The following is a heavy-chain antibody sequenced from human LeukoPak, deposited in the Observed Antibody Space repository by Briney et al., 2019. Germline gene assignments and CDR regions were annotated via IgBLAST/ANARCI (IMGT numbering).Heavy chain of an antibody. V-gene: IGHV1-69*05. CDR1: GYTLTELS. D-gene: IGHD3-10*01. J-gene: IGHJ6*03. CDR3: ARGGYYGSGSYYNLYYMDV. Sequence: ASVKVSCKVSGYTLTELSMHWVRQAPGQGLEWMGRIIPIFGTANYAQKFQGRVTITTDESTSTAYTELSSLRSEDTAVYYCARGGYYGSGSYYNLYYMDVWGKGTTVTVSS. CDR2: IIPIFGTA.